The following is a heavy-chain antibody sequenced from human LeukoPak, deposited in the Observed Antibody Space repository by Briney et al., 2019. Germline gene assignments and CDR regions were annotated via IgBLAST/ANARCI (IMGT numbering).Heavy chain of an antibody. CDR3: ARGQGGYFPDY. D-gene: IGHD2/OR15-2a*01. CDR2: INHSGST. J-gene: IGHJ4*02. CDR1: GGSFSGYY. Sequence: SETLSLTCAVYGGSFSGYYWSWIRQPPGKGLEWIGEINHSGSTNYNPSLKSRVTISVDTSKNQFSLKLSSVTAADTAVYYCARGQGGYFPDYWGQGTLVTVSS. V-gene: IGHV4-34*01.